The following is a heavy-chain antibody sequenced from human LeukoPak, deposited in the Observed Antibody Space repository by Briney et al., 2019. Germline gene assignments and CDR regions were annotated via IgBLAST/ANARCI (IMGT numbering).Heavy chain of an antibody. D-gene: IGHD4-23*01. CDR1: GFTVSTND. CDR2: LYSGGRT. CDR3: TNSGPPDPY. J-gene: IGHJ4*03. Sequence: GGSLRLSCAASGFTVSTNDMSWVRQAPGKGLEWVSVLYSGGRTYYVDSVKGRFTISRDNSKNTLYLQMNSLRAEDTAMYYCTNSGPPDPYWGQGTLVTVSS. V-gene: IGHV3-53*01.